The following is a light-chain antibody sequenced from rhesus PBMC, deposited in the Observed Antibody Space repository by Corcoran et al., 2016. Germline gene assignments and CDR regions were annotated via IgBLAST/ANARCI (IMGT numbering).Light chain of an antibody. CDR1: ENVNNY. V-gene: IGKV1-74*01. Sequence: DIQMTQSPSSLSASVGDRVTITCRASENVNNYLHLYQQKPGKAPKLLIYKASTLQSGVPSRFRGIGSRTDFPLTISRLQPEDFATYYCQHSYGTPFTFGPGTKLDIK. J-gene: IGKJ3*01. CDR3: QHSYGTPFT. CDR2: KAS.